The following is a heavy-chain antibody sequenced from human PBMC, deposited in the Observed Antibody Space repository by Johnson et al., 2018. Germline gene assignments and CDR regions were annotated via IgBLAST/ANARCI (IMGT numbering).Heavy chain of an antibody. CDR2: ISISSTHI. J-gene: IGHJ3*02. CDR3: ARDSPGGGWPLDAFDI. Sequence: VQLVQSGGGLVKXGGSLRLSCAASGFTFSSYSMNWVRQAPGKGLEWVSSISISSTHIHYADSVKGRFPISRANTKNSLYLQMNSLRTEDTAVYYCARDSPGGGWPLDAFDIWGQGTMVTVSS. D-gene: IGHD6-19*01. V-gene: IGHV3-21*01. CDR1: GFTFSSYS.